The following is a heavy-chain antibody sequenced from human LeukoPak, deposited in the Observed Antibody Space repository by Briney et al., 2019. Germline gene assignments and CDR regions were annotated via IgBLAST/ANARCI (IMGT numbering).Heavy chain of an antibody. Sequence: GGSLRLSCAASGFTFSSYAMTWVRQAPGKGLEWVSSLSGSGGYTYHANSVKGRFTISRDNSKNTLYLRMNSLRAVDTAVYYCAKGMGYYDGMDVWGQGTTVTVSS. V-gene: IGHV3-23*01. D-gene: IGHD1-26*01. J-gene: IGHJ6*02. CDR3: AKGMGYYDGMDV. CDR1: GFTFSSYA. CDR2: LSGSGGYT.